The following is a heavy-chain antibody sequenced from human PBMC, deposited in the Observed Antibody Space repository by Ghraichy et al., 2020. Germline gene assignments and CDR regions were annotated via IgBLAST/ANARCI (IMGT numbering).Heavy chain of an antibody. CDR2: IKQDGSEK. J-gene: IGHJ4*02. CDR3: ARDYIVRYCSGGTCGYNDY. D-gene: IGHD2-15*01. V-gene: IGHV3-7*03. CDR1: GFTFSCYW. Sequence: GESLNISCEVSGFTFSCYWMSWVRPAPGKGLEWVANIKQDGSEKYYVDSVKGRFTISRDNAKNSLYLQMNSLRAEDTAVYYCARDYIVRYCSGGTCGYNDYWGQGTLVTVSS.